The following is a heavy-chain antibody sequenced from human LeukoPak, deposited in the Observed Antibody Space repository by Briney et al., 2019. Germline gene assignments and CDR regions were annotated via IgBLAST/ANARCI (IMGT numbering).Heavy chain of an antibody. CDR3: ARRPRNSGSYDGPPGLDY. D-gene: IGHD1-26*01. Sequence: SETLSLTCAVYVGSFSGYHWSWIRQPPGKGLEWIGEINHSGSTNYNPSLKSRVTISVDTSKNQFSLRLSSVTAADTAVYYCARRPRNSGSYDGPPGLDYWGQGTLATVSS. CDR1: VGSFSGYH. CDR2: INHSGST. V-gene: IGHV4-34*01. J-gene: IGHJ4*02.